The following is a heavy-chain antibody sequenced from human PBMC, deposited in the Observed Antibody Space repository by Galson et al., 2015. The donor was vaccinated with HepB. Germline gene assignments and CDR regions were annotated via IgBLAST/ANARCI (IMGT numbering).Heavy chain of an antibody. D-gene: IGHD6-6*01. V-gene: IGHV3-33*08. CDR3: ARDSSSSKGNWFDP. J-gene: IGHJ5*02. Sequence: LRLSCAASGFTFSSYSMNWVRQAPGKGLEWVAMIWFDGSNKNYGHSVEGRFTISRDNSRNTLYLQMNSLRAEDTAVYYCARDSSSSKGNWFDPWGQGTLVIVSS. CDR1: GFTFSSYS. CDR2: IWFDGSNK.